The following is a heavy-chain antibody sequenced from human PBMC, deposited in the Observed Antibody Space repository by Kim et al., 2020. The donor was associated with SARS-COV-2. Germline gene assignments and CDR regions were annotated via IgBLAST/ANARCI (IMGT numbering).Heavy chain of an antibody. Sequence: GGSLRLSCAASGFTVSSNYMSWVRQAPGKGLEWVSVIYSGGSTYYADSVKGRFTISRDNSKNTLYLQMNSLRAEDTAVYYCARGVGGDSSSWRGGSFDYWGQGTLVTFSS. V-gene: IGHV3-53*01. CDR2: IYSGGST. CDR1: GFTVSSNY. CDR3: ARGVGGDSSSWRGGSFDY. D-gene: IGHD6-13*01. J-gene: IGHJ4*02.